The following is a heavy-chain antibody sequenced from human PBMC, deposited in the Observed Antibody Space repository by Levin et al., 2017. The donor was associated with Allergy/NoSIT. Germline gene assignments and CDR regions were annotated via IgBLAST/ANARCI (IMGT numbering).Heavy chain of an antibody. V-gene: IGHV2-70*11. J-gene: IGHJ6*02. D-gene: IGHD6-6*01. CDR3: ERINMAARRDGDYFYYGMDV. CDR2: IDWDDDK. Sequence: SGPTLVKPTQTLTLTCTFSGFSLSTSGMCVSWIRQPPGKALEWLARIDWDDDKYYSTSPKTRLTISKDTSKNQVVLTMTNMDPVDTATYYCERINMAARRDGDYFYYGMDVWGQGTTVTVSS. CDR1: GFSLSTSGMC.